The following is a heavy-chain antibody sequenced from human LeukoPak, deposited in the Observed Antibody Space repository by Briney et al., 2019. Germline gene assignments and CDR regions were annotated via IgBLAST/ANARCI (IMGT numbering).Heavy chain of an antibody. CDR3: AKAQTGSYLDDSAFDI. V-gene: IGHV3-30*02. Sequence: GGPLRLSCAASGFTFSSYGMHWVRQAPGKGLEWVAVIWYGGSNKYYADSVKGRFTISRDNSKNTLYLQMNSLRAEDTAVYYCAKAQTGSYLDDSAFDIWGQGTMVTVSS. CDR2: IWYGGSNK. J-gene: IGHJ3*02. D-gene: IGHD1-26*01. CDR1: GFTFSSYG.